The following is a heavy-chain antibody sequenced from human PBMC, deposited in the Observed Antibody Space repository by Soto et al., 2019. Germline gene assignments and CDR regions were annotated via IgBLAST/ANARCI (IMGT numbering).Heavy chain of an antibody. CDR2: IDPSDSQP. J-gene: IGHJ5*02. CDR1: GYSFAGYW. Sequence: GESLKISCKGSGYSFAGYWITWVRQKPGKGLEWMGRIDPSDSQPYYSPSFRGHVTISVTKSISTAYLQWSSLKASDTAMYYCAFTGPLGNPNWFDPWGQGTLVTVSS. CDR3: AFTGPLGNPNWFDP. D-gene: IGHD4-4*01. V-gene: IGHV5-10-1*01.